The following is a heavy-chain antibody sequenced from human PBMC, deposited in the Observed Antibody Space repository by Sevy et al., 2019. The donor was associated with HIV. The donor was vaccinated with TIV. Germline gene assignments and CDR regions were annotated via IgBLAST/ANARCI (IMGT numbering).Heavy chain of an antibody. J-gene: IGHJ4*02. CDR2: TKCRSVGGST. CDR1: GVSFSNAW. V-gene: IGHV3-15*07. D-gene: IGHD3-16*01. CDR3: ATDPARCSDTSSYDHICPDDY. Sequence: GGSLRLSCAASGVSFSNAWINWVRQAPGKGLEWVGRTKCRSVGGSTYYAASVSGRFTISVDDSKSTLFVHLQMNNLRTEDTAVYYCATDPARCSDTSSYDHICPDDYWGQGTLVTVSS.